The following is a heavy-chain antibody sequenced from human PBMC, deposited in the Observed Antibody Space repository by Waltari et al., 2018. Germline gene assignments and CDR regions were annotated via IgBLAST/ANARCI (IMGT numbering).Heavy chain of an antibody. CDR3: ARGGWHYFDY. V-gene: IGHV4-59*01. D-gene: IGHD3-22*01. CDR2: IYHSGST. J-gene: IGHJ4*02. Sequence: QVQLQESGPGLVKPSATLSLTCTAPGGPISSYYWSWIRQPPGKGLEWIGYIYHSGSTNYNPSLKSRVTISVDTSKNQFSLKLSSVTAADTAVYYCARGGWHYFDYWGQGTLVTVSS. CDR1: GGPISSYY.